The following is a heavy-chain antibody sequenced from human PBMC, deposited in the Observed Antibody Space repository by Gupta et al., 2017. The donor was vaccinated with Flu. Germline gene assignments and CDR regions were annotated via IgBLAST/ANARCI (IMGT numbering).Heavy chain of an antibody. D-gene: IGHD3-9*01. CDR2: IYSGGST. CDR3: ARDNYDMLTGYSDY. CDR1: GFTVSSNY. J-gene: IGHJ4*02. V-gene: IGHV3-66*02. Sequence: EVQLVESGGGLVQPGGSLRLSCAASGFTVSSNYMSWVRQASGKGLEWVSVIYSGGSTYYADSVKGRFTISRDNSKNTLYLQMNSLRAEDTAVYYCARDNYDMLTGYSDYWGQGTLVTGSS.